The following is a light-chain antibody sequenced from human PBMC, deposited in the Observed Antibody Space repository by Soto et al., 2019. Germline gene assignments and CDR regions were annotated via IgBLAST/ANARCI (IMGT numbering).Light chain of an antibody. CDR3: PQRSNWPYT. CDR2: DAS. CDR1: QSVSSY. J-gene: IGKJ2*01. V-gene: IGKV3-11*01. Sequence: EIVLTQSPATLSLSPGERATLSCRASQSVSSYLAWYQQKPGQAPRLLIYDASNRATGIPARFSGSGSGTDFTLTISSLEPEDFAVYYCPQRSNWPYTFGQGTKLEIK.